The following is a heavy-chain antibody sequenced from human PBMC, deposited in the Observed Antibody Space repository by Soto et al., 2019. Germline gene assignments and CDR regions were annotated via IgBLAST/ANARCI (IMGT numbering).Heavy chain of an antibody. CDR3: ARDQAQYYDFWSGSVY. Sequence: PGGSLRLSCVASGVTFSSYAMSWVRQAPGKGLEWVSAVSKSGLDTNYADFVKGRFTISRDNSKNTLYLQMNSLRAEDTAVYYCARDQAQYYDFWSGSVYWGQGTLVTVSS. CDR1: GVTFSSYA. V-gene: IGHV3-23*01. D-gene: IGHD3-3*01. CDR2: VSKSGLDT. J-gene: IGHJ4*02.